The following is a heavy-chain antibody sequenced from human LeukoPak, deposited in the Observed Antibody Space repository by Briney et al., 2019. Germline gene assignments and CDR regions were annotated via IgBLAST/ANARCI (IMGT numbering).Heavy chain of an antibody. CDR2: INPNSGGT. D-gene: IGHD7-27*01. Sequence: ASVKVSCKASGFTFTAYHMHWVRQAPGQGLEWMGWINPNSGGTNYAQKFQGRVTMTRDTSIGTAYMELSGLRSDDTAVYYCARGPHWDPHFDYWGQGTLVTVSS. J-gene: IGHJ4*02. CDR3: ARGPHWDPHFDY. V-gene: IGHV1-2*02. CDR1: GFTFTAYH.